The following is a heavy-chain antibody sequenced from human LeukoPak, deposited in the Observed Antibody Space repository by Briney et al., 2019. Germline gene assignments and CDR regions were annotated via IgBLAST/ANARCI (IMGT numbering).Heavy chain of an antibody. CDR2: IKQDGSQK. J-gene: IGHJ4*02. CDR1: GFIFSSYW. V-gene: IGHV3-7*01. CDR3: ARAYFDF. Sequence: GGSLRLSCAASGFIFSSYWMSWVRQAPGKGLEWVANIKQDGSQKYYVDSVKGRFTISRDNAKNSLYLQMNGLRAEDTAVYYCARAYFDFWGQGTLVTVSS.